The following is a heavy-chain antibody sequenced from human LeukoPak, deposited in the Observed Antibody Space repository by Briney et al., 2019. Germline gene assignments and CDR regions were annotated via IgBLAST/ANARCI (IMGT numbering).Heavy chain of an antibody. J-gene: IGHJ3*02. Sequence: GGSLRLSCAASGFTFSSYSMNWVRQAPGKGLEWVSSISSSSSYIYYADSVKGRFTISRDNAKNSLYLHMNSLRAEDTAVYYCARRGTTVTRDAFDIWGQGTMVTVSS. CDR2: ISSSSSYI. CDR1: GFTFSSYS. V-gene: IGHV3-21*01. D-gene: IGHD4-17*01. CDR3: ARRGTTVTRDAFDI.